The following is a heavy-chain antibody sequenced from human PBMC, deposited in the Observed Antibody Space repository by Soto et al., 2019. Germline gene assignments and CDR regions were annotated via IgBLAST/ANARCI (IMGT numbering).Heavy chain of an antibody. CDR2: ISYDGSHK. CDR3: ARDFKARFSSSTYYGMDV. J-gene: IGHJ6*02. V-gene: IGHV3-30-3*01. D-gene: IGHD2-2*01. Sequence: GGSLRLSCAASGFTFTDYFMSWICQAPGTGLEWVAVISYDGSHKLYADSVKGRFTISRDNSNNMVYLEVDSLRSEDTAVYFCARDFKARFSSSTYYGMDVWGQGTKVTVSS. CDR1: GFTFTDYF.